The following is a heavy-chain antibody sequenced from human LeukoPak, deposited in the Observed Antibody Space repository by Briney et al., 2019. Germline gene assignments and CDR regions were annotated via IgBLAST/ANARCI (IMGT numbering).Heavy chain of an antibody. J-gene: IGHJ4*02. CDR1: GFTFSSYA. Sequence: PGGSLRLSCAASGFTFSSYAMSWVRQAPGKGLEWVSAIRGSGGSTYYADSVKGRFTISRDNSKNTLYLQMNSLRAEDTAVYYCAKGASGPLRYFDWSTYYFDYWGQGTLVTVSS. CDR3: AKGASGPLRYFDWSTYYFDY. CDR2: IRGSGGST. D-gene: IGHD3-9*01. V-gene: IGHV3-23*01.